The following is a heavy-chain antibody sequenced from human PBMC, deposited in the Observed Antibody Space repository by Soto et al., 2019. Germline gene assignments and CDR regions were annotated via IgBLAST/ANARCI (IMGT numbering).Heavy chain of an antibody. J-gene: IGHJ6*02. CDR3: ASLYSSSRYDRTYGMDV. CDR1: GFTFSDYY. D-gene: IGHD6-13*01. Sequence: QVQLVESGGGLVKPGGSLRLSCAASGFTFSDYYMSWIRQAPGKGLEWVSYISSSSSYTNYADSVKGRFTISRDNAKNSLYQQMNRQRAEDTDVYYCASLYSSSRYDRTYGMDVWGQGTTVTVSS. CDR2: ISSSSSYT. V-gene: IGHV3-11*05.